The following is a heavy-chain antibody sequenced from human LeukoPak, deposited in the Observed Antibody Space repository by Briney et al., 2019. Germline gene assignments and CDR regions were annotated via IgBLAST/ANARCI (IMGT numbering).Heavy chain of an antibody. CDR3: ARDRGDILTGDPYYYYGMDV. V-gene: IGHV3-7*05. J-gene: IGHJ6*04. Sequence: GGSLRLSCAASGFTLSSFWVSWVRQAPGRGLEWVANIKQDGSERYYVDSVKGQSTISRDNAKNSLYLQMNSLRAEDTAVYYCARDRGDILTGDPYYYYGMDVWGKGNTVTVSS. D-gene: IGHD3-9*01. CDR1: GFTLSSFW. CDR2: IKQDGSER.